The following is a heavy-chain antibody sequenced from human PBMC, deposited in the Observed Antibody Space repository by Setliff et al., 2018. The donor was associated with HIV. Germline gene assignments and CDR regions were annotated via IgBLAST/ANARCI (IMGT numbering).Heavy chain of an antibody. CDR1: GFTFGDYG. CDR3: TRDRPDYDFWSGYTFDY. J-gene: IGHJ4*02. CDR2: IRSRTHGGTT. D-gene: IGHD3-3*01. Sequence: GGSLRLSCTTSGFTFGDYGMSWVRQAPGKGLEWVGFIRSRTHGGTTEYAASVKGRFFISRDDSRSIAYLQMNSLKTEDTAVYYCTRDRPDYDFWSGYTFDYWGQGALVTVSS. V-gene: IGHV3-49*04.